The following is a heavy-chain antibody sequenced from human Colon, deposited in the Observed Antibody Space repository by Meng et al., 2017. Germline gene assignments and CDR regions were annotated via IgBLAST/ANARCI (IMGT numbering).Heavy chain of an antibody. CDR3: ARGDIHYGY. J-gene: IGHJ4*01. Sequence: GGSLRLSCTASAFTSSSNSMSWVREAGGKGLEWVSVIYRGGSTYYADSVKGRFTISRDNSENTLYLQMNTLRTEDTAVYYCARGDIHYGYWG. CDR2: IYRGGST. V-gene: IGHV3-66*02. D-gene: IGHD3-10*01. CDR1: AFTSSSNS.